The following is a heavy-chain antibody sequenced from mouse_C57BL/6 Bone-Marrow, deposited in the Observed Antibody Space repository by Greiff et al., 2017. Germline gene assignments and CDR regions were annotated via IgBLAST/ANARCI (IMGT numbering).Heavy chain of an antibody. D-gene: IGHD2-14*01. CDR2: IDPSDSYT. V-gene: IGHV1-69*01. J-gene: IGHJ1*03. Sequence: QVQLQQSGAELVMPGASVKLSCKASGYTFTSYWMHWVKQRPGQGLEWIGEIDPSDSYTNYNQKFKGKSTLTVDKSSSTAYMQLSSLTSEDSAVYYCARRRGYEGGYCYVDVWGTETTGTASS. CDR1: GYTFTSYW. CDR3: ARRRGYEGGYCYVDV.